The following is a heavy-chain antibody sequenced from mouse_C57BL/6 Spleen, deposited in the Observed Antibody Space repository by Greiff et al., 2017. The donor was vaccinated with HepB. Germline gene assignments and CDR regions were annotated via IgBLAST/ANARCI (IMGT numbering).Heavy chain of an antibody. J-gene: IGHJ1*03. D-gene: IGHD1-1*01. CDR3: ARRDLFITTAHWYFDV. CDR2: IDPEDGET. Sequence: EVKLMESGAELVKPGASVKLSCTASGFNIKDYYMHWVKQRTEKGLEWIGRIDPEDGETKYAPKFQGKATITADTSSNTAYLQLSSLTSEDTAVYYCARRDLFITTAHWYFDVWGTGTTVTVSS. CDR1: GFNIKDYY. V-gene: IGHV14-2*01.